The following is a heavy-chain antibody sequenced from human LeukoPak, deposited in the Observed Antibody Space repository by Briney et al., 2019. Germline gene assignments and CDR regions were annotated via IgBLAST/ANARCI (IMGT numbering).Heavy chain of an antibody. CDR2: IYYSGST. Sequence: SETLSPTCTGSGGSMSSYYWSWIRQPPGKGLEWIGYIYYSGSTKYNPSLKSRVTISMDTSKNQFSLNLKSVTAADTAVYYCARRVIMSAAGDPGTWLDPWGQGILVTVSS. V-gene: IGHV4-59*08. J-gene: IGHJ5*02. D-gene: IGHD2-21*02. CDR3: ARRVIMSAAGDPGTWLDP. CDR1: GGSMSSYY.